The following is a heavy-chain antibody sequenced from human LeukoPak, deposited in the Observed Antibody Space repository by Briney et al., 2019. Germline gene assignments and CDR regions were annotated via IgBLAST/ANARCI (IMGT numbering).Heavy chain of an antibody. V-gene: IGHV3-43*02. CDR1: GFTFDDYA. CDR2: ISGDGGST. J-gene: IGHJ6*02. CDR3: AKDTAYGSGSYYNVNGMDV. D-gene: IGHD3-10*01. Sequence: GGSLRLSCAASGFTFDDYAMHWVRQAPGKGLEWVSLISGDGGSTYYADSVKGRFTISRDNSKNSLYLQMNSLRTEDTALYYCAKDTAYGSGSYYNVNGMDVWGQGTTVTVSS.